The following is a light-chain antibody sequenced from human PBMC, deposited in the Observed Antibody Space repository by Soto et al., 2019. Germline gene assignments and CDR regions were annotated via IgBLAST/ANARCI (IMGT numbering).Light chain of an antibody. CDR2: ANA. CDR1: SSNIGAGYD. J-gene: IGLJ2*01. V-gene: IGLV1-40*01. Sequence: QSVLTQPPSVSGAPGQRVTISCTGSSSNIGAGYDVHWYQQVPGTAPKLLIYANANRPSGVPDRFSGSKSGTSASLAFTGLQAEDEADYYCQSYDRSLTGSIFGGGTKLTVL. CDR3: QSYDRSLTGSI.